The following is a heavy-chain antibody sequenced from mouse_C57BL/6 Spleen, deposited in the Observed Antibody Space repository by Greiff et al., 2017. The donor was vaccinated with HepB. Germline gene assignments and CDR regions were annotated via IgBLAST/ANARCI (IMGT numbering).Heavy chain of an antibody. Sequence: VQLQQPGADLAKPGASVKLSCKASGYTFTSYWMHWVNQRPGQGLEWIGYINPSSGFTKYNQKFKDKATLTADKSSSTAYMQRSSLTYEDSAVYYCASHTVVANRHCYFDVWGTGTTVTVSS. V-gene: IGHV1-7*01. D-gene: IGHD1-1*01. CDR1: GYTFTSYW. CDR3: ASHTVVANRHCYFDV. J-gene: IGHJ1*03. CDR2: INPSSGFT.